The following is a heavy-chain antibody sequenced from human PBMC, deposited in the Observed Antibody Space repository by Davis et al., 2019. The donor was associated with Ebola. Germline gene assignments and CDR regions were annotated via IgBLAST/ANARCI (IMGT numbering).Heavy chain of an antibody. V-gene: IGHV3-33*03. Sequence: GESLKISCAASGFTFSSYAMSWVRQAPGKGLEWVAVIWYDGSNKYYADSVKGRFTISRDNAKNSLYLQMNSLRAEDTAVYYCAKDKGARELLDWWWFDPWGQGTLVTVSS. CDR1: GFTFSSYA. D-gene: IGHD1-26*01. J-gene: IGHJ5*02. CDR2: IWYDGSNK. CDR3: AKDKGARELLDWWWFDP.